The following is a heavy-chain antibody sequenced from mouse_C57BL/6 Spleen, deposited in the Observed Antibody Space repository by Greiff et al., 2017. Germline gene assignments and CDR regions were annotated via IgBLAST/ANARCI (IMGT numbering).Heavy chain of an antibody. CDR3: ARGDAAWFAY. Sequence: VQLPQPGAALVMPGASVKLSCKASGSTFTSYWMHWVKQRPGQCLEWIGEIEPSYSYTHYTQKFKGKSTLTVDKSSSTAYMQLSSLTYGDSAVYYCARGDAAWFAYWGQGTLGTVSA. CDR2: IEPSYSYT. CDR1: GSTFTSYW. J-gene: IGHJ3*01. V-gene: IGHV1-69*01. D-gene: IGHD2-13*01.